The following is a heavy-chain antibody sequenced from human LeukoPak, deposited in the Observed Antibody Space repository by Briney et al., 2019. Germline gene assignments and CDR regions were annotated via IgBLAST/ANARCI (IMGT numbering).Heavy chain of an antibody. J-gene: IGHJ4*01. CDR1: GFTFRTYA. Sequence: PGGSLRLSCAASGFTFRTYAMGWVRQAPGKGLEWVSGISGSGGSTYYADSVKGRFTISRDNSKNTLYLQMNSLRAEDTAVYYCAKEGDFYDILTDYWGQGTLVTVSS. V-gene: IGHV3-23*01. D-gene: IGHD3-9*01. CDR3: AKEGDFYDILTDY. CDR2: ISGSGGST.